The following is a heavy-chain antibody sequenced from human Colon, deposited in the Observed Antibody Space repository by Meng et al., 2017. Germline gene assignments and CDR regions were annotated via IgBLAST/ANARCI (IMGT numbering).Heavy chain of an antibody. J-gene: IGHJ4*02. CDR1: GFTFSSYS. CDR2: ISSSSSYI. Sequence: GGSLRLSCAASGFTFSSYSMKWVRQAPGKGLEWVSSISSSSSYIYYADSVKGRFTISRDNAKNSLYLQMNSLRAEDTAVYYCARTLAAAGTGDYWGQGTLVTVSS. V-gene: IGHV3-21*01. D-gene: IGHD6-13*01. CDR3: ARTLAAAGTGDY.